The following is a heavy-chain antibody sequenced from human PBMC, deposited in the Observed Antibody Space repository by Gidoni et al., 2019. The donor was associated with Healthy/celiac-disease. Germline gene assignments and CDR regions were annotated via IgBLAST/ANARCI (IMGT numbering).Heavy chain of an antibody. CDR1: GFTFRSYS. CDR3: ARGDSSSWFRLHFDY. Sequence: EVQLVESGGGLVKPGGSLRLSCAASGFTFRSYSMNWVRQAPGKGLEWVSSISSSSSYIYYADSVKGRFTISRDNAKNSLYLQMNSLRAEDTAVYYCARGDSSSWFRLHFDYWGQGTLVTVSS. J-gene: IGHJ4*02. V-gene: IGHV3-21*01. CDR2: ISSSSSYI. D-gene: IGHD6-13*01.